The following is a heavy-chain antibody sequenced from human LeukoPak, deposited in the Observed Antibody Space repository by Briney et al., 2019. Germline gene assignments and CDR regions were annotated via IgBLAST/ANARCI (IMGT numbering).Heavy chain of an antibody. V-gene: IGHV4-59*08. D-gene: IGHD4-4*01. CDR3: AGLPWPAISNYDSDY. Sequence: SETLSLTCTVSGGSISSYYWSWIRQPPGKGLEWIGYIYYSGSTNYNPSLKSRVTISVDTSKNQFSLKLSSVTAADTAVYYCAGLPWPAISNYDSDYWGQGTLVTVSS. J-gene: IGHJ4*02. CDR1: GGSISSYY. CDR2: IYYSGST.